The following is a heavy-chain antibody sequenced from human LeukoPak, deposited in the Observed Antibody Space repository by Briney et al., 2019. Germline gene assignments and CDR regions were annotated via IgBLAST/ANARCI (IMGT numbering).Heavy chain of an antibody. CDR2: TSFDGTNK. Sequence: PGRSLRLSCAGSGFTFSTFGFHWVRQAPGKGLEWVAVTSFDGTNKYYADSVKGRFTISRDNSKNTLYLQMNSLRAEDTAVYYCTRDLSGTYYGRFDYWGQGTLVTVSS. CDR1: GFTFSTFG. V-gene: IGHV3-30*03. D-gene: IGHD1-26*01. J-gene: IGHJ4*02. CDR3: TRDLSGTYYGRFDY.